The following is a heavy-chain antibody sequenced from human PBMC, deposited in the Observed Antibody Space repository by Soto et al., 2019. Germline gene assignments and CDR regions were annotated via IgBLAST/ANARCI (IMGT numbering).Heavy chain of an antibody. Sequence: GGSQRLSCAASGFTFSSYAMHWVRQAPGKGLEWVAIISYDGSNKYYADSVKGRFTISRDNSKNTLYLQMNSLRAEDTAVYYCARGPSSLTRFDYWGQGTLVTVSS. CDR1: GFTFSSYA. CDR2: ISYDGSNK. D-gene: IGHD2-2*01. J-gene: IGHJ4*02. V-gene: IGHV3-30-3*01. CDR3: ARGPSSLTRFDY.